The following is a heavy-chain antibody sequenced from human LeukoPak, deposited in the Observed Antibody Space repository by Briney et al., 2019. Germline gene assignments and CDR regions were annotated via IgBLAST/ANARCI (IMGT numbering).Heavy chain of an antibody. CDR1: GFTFSDYI. CDR2: VTGSGITT. D-gene: IGHD5-12*01. Sequence: GESLRLSCVASGFTFSDYIMNWVRQAPGKGLEWVSTVTGSGITTSYAASVKGRFTISRDNSKNTLYLQMNSLRAEDTAVYYCAKSVAIGFDIWGQGTMVTVSS. V-gene: IGHV3-23*01. CDR3: AKSVAIGFDI. J-gene: IGHJ3*02.